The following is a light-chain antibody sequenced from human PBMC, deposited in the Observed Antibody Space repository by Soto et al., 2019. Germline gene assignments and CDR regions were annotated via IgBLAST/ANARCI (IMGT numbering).Light chain of an antibody. V-gene: IGKV1-39*01. J-gene: IGKJ4*01. Sequence: DIQMTQSPSSLSASVGDRVTITCRASQSISSYLNWYQQKPGKAPTLLIYAASSLQSGVPSRFSGSGSGTDFTLPISSLQPEDLSTYYCQQSYSTPLTFGGGTKVEIK. CDR1: QSISSY. CDR3: QQSYSTPLT. CDR2: AAS.